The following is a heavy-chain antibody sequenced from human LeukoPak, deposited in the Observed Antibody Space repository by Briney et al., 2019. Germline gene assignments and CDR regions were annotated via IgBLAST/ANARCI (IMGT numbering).Heavy chain of an antibody. D-gene: IGHD1-14*01. CDR2: IYYSGTT. CDR1: GGSISSSPYY. Sequence: SETLSLTCTVSGGSISSSPYYWGWIRQPPGKGLEWIGSIYYSGTTHYSPSLESRVTISVDTSKNQFSLKLASVTAADTAVYYCAKDHGTDWGQGTLVTVSS. V-gene: IGHV4-39*07. CDR3: AKDHGTD. J-gene: IGHJ4*02.